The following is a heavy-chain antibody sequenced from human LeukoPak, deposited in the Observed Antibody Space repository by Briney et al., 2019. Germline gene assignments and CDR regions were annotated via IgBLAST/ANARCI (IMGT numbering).Heavy chain of an antibody. Sequence: ASVKVSCKASGYTFTSYYMHWVRQAPGQGLEWMGIINPSGGSTSYAQKFQGRVTMNRDTSTSTVYMELSSLRSEDTAVYYCARSRRITIFGVVRRSGNWFDPWGQGTLVTVSS. CDR2: INPSGGST. J-gene: IGHJ5*02. CDR1: GYTFTSYY. CDR3: ARSRRITIFGVVRRSGNWFDP. V-gene: IGHV1-46*03. D-gene: IGHD3-3*01.